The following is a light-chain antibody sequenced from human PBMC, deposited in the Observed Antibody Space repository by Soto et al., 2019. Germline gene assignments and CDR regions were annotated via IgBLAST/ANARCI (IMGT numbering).Light chain of an antibody. CDR3: QAYDYRLTASV. V-gene: IGLV1-40*01. Sequence: QSVLTQPPSVSGAPGQRVTISCTGNSSNLGAGYGVHWYQQLPGAAPKLVIFGNRNRPSGIPERFSGSKSGTSASLAITGLQAGDEGDYYCQAYDYRLTASVFGGGTKLTVL. J-gene: IGLJ3*02. CDR2: GNR. CDR1: SSNLGAGYG.